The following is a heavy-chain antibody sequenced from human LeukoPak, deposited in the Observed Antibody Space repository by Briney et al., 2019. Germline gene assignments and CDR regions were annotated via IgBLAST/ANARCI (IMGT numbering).Heavy chain of an antibody. CDR2: ISWNSGSI. V-gene: IGHV3-9*01. J-gene: IGHJ4*02. CDR1: GFTFDDYA. Sequence: GGSLRLSCAASGFTFDDYAMHWVRQAPGKGLEWVSGISWNSGSIGYADSVKGRFTISRDNAKNSLYLQMNGLRAEDTALYYCAKDRVDILTGVNYFDYWGQGTLVTVSS. D-gene: IGHD3-9*01. CDR3: AKDRVDILTGVNYFDY.